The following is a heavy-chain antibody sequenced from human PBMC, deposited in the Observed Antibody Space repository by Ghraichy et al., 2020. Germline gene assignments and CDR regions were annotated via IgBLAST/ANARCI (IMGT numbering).Heavy chain of an antibody. CDR2: ISAYDGNT. CDR3: ATSGQLDY. D-gene: IGHD5-12*01. J-gene: IGHJ4*02. V-gene: IGHV1-18*04. Sequence: ASVKVSCKASGYTFTSYDVSWVRQVPGQGLEWMGWISAYDGNTNYAQNLQGRVTITTDTSTTTACMELRSLTSDDTAVYYCATSGQLDYWGQGTLVTVSS. CDR1: GYTFTSYD.